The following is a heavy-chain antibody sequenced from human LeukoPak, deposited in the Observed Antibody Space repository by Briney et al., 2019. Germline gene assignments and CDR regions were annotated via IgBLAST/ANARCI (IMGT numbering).Heavy chain of an antibody. Sequence: PGRSLRLSCAASGFAFSSYEMNWVRQAPGKGLEWVSYISSSGTTIYYADSVKGRFTFSRDNAKNSLYLQMNSLRAEDTAVYYCARRYCSSTSCLIDYWGQGTLVTVSS. CDR2: ISSSGTTI. CDR1: GFAFSSYE. V-gene: IGHV3-48*03. D-gene: IGHD2-2*01. CDR3: ARRYCSSTSCLIDY. J-gene: IGHJ4*02.